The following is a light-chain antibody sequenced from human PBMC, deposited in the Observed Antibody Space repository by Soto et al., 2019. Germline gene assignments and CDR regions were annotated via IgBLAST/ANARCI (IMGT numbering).Light chain of an antibody. V-gene: IGKV3-11*01. J-gene: IGKJ5*01. CDR1: QSVSSY. CDR3: QQRSKWLT. Sequence: EILLTQSPGTLSLSPGERATLSCRASQSVSSYLAWYQQKPGQAPRLLIYDASNRATGIPARFSGSGSGTDLTLTIRRLEPEDFAVYYCQQRSKWLTFGPGTRWRL. CDR2: DAS.